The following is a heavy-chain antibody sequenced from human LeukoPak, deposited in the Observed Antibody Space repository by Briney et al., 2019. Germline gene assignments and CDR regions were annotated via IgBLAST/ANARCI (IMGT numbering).Heavy chain of an antibody. Sequence: ASVKVSCKASGYTFTGYYMHWVRQAPGQGLEWMGRINPNSGGTNYAQKFQGRVTMTRDTSISTAYMELSRLRSDDTAVYYCARPISGSYPHDAFDIWGQGTMVTVSS. CDR1: GYTFTGYY. CDR3: ARPISGSYPHDAFDI. V-gene: IGHV1-2*02. D-gene: IGHD1-26*01. J-gene: IGHJ3*02. CDR2: INPNSGGT.